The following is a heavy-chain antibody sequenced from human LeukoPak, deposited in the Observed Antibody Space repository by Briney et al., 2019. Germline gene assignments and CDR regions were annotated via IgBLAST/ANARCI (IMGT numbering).Heavy chain of an antibody. CDR3: ARSPSPGPYSSSLGFFYYYYYYMDV. Sequence: GGTLRLSCEASGFSFSSYGMSWVRQAPGEGLEWVSGFSASDGSRYYADSVKGRFTISRDNSKNTLYLQMNSLRAEDTAVYYCARSPSPGPYSSSLGFFYYYYYYMDVWGKGTTVTISS. D-gene: IGHD6-13*01. J-gene: IGHJ6*03. CDR1: GFSFSSYG. CDR2: FSASDGSR. V-gene: IGHV3-23*01.